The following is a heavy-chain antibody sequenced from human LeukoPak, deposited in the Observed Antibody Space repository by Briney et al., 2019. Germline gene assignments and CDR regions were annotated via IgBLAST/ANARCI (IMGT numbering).Heavy chain of an antibody. D-gene: IGHD3-16*02. V-gene: IGHV3-7*01. CDR2: INADGSVE. CDR1: GFTFSSYS. CDR3: ATYRVSHGMDV. J-gene: IGHJ6*02. Sequence: PGGSLRLSCAASGFTFSSYSMNWVRQAPGKGLEWVANINADGSVEYLVDSAQGRFSISRDNAKDQLYLQMNSLRAEDTAVYYCATYRVSHGMDVWGQGATVTVSS.